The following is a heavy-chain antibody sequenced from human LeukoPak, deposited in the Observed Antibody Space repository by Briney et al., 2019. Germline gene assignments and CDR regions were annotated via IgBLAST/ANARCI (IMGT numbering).Heavy chain of an antibody. Sequence: GGSLRLSCAASGLTVSSNYMSWVRQAPGKGLEWVSVIYSGGSAYYADSVKGRFTISRDNSKNTLYLQMNSLRAEDTAVYYCARVHRLSYFDYWGQGTLVTVSS. V-gene: IGHV3-53*01. CDR1: GLTVSSNY. J-gene: IGHJ4*02. CDR3: ARVHRLSYFDY. CDR2: IYSGGSA.